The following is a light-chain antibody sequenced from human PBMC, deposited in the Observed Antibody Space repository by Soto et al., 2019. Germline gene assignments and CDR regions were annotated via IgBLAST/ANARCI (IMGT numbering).Light chain of an antibody. V-gene: IGKV1-39*01. CDR1: QNINKY. Sequence: DIHLTQSPSSLSASVGDSVTITCRSSQNINKYLNWYEHRPGKAPKLLIYAASSLQTGVPTRFSGAGAGTFFTLTISNLQLEDVASYYCRQSYGSAGAFGRETDVEI. J-gene: IGKJ1*01. CDR3: RQSYGSAGA. CDR2: AAS.